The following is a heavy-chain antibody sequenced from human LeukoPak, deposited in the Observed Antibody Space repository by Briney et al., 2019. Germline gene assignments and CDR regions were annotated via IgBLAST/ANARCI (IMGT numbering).Heavy chain of an antibody. J-gene: IGHJ4*02. Sequence: GRSLRLSCAASGFTFSSYWMHWVRQAPGKGLVWVSRINSDGSSTSYADSVKGRFTISRDNAKNTLYLQMNSLRAEDTAVYYCARVFVVVPAAINYWGQGTLVTVSS. CDR3: ARVFVVVPAAINY. V-gene: IGHV3-74*01. CDR1: GFTFSSYW. CDR2: INSDGSST. D-gene: IGHD2-2*02.